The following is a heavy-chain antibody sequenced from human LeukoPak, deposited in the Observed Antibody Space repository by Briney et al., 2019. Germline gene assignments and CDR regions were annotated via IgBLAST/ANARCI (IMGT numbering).Heavy chain of an antibody. CDR2: INPNSGGT. Sequence: ASVKVSCKASGYTFTGYYMHWVRQAPGQGLEWMGWINPNSGGTNYAQKFQGRVTMTRDTSISTAYMELSRLRSDDTAVYYCARVKRATSIAAAGNFDYWGQGTLVTVSS. D-gene: IGHD6-13*01. J-gene: IGHJ4*02. V-gene: IGHV1-2*02. CDR3: ARVKRATSIAAAGNFDY. CDR1: GYTFTGYY.